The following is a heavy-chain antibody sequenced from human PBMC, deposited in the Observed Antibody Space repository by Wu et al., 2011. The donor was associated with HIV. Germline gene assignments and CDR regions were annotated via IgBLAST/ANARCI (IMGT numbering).Heavy chain of an antibody. D-gene: IGHD1-26*01. J-gene: IGHJ6*02. Sequence: QVQLVQSGAEVKEPGSSVKVSCKASGGTFSDSAISWVRQAPGQGLEWMGGIIPMFGRTKYAQNFQGRVSITTDKSSSTAYMELSNLRSEDTAVFYXGTSMRSGWYYYFYGIDVWGQGTTVIVSS. CDR1: GGTFSDSA. CDR2: IIPMFGRT. CDR3: GTSMRSGWYYYFYGIDV. V-gene: IGHV1-69*05.